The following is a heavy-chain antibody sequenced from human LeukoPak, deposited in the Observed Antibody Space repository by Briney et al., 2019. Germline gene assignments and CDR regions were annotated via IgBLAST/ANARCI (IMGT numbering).Heavy chain of an antibody. CDR1: GYTLTSYG. CDR2: ISAYNGNT. J-gene: IGHJ4*02. V-gene: IGHV1-18*01. Sequence: ASVKVSCKASGYTLTSYGISWVRQAPGQGLEWMGWISAYNGNTNYAQKFQGRVTMTTGTSTSTAYMELRSLRSDDTAVYYCARDLASRVFDYWGQGTLVTVSS. CDR3: ARDLASRVFDY.